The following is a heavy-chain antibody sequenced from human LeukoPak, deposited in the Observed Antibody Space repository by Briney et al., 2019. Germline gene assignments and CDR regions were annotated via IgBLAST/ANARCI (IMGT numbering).Heavy chain of an antibody. Sequence: GGTLRLSCGASGFTFSTYGMSWVRQAPGKGPEWVSGISGSGGRTYYADSVKGRFTISRDNSKNTLYLQMNSLRAEDTAVYYCAKDDNYIRFLSWGQGTLVTVSS. V-gene: IGHV3-23*01. D-gene: IGHD3-16*01. CDR3: AKDDNYIRFLS. CDR1: GFTFSTYG. CDR2: ISGSGGRT. J-gene: IGHJ5*02.